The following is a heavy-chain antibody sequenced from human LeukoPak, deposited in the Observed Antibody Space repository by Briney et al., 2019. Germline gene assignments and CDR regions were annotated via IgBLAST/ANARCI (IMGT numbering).Heavy chain of an antibody. D-gene: IGHD3-22*01. CDR3: ARALRGSHYYDSSGYYDY. Sequence: GGSLRLSCAASGFSFSSYSINWVRQAPGKGLEWVSSISGGSSFISYADSVKGRFTISRDNSKNTLYLQMNSLRAEDTAVYYCARALRGSHYYDSSGYYDYWGQGTLVTVSS. CDR1: GFSFSSYS. CDR2: ISGGSSFI. V-gene: IGHV3-21*01. J-gene: IGHJ4*02.